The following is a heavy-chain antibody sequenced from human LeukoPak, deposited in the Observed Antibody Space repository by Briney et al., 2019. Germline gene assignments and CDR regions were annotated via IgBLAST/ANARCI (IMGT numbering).Heavy chain of an antibody. CDR1: GFTFSDYY. V-gene: IGHV3-11*01. J-gene: IGHJ4*02. Sequence: GGSLRLSCAASGFTFSDYYMSWIRQAPGKGLEWGSYISSSGSTIYYADSVKGRFTIYRDKAKISLYLQMNSLRAEDTAVYYCARPIAARPLPFDYWGQGTLVTVSS. CDR2: ISSSGSTI. D-gene: IGHD6-6*01. CDR3: ARPIAARPLPFDY.